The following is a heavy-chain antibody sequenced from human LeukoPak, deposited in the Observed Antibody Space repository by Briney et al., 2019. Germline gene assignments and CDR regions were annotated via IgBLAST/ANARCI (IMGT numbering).Heavy chain of an antibody. D-gene: IGHD3-22*01. CDR3: AREAIAPPGREDYYDSSGYPTDY. CDR1: GYTFTSYA. V-gene: IGHV7-4-1*02. CDR2: INTNTGNP. Sequence: ASVKVSCKASGYTFTSYAMNWVRQAPGQGLEWMGWINTNTGNPTYAQGFTGRFVFSLDTSVSTAYLQISSLKAEDTAVYYCAREAIAPPGREDYYDSSGYPTDYWGQGTLVTVSP. J-gene: IGHJ4*02.